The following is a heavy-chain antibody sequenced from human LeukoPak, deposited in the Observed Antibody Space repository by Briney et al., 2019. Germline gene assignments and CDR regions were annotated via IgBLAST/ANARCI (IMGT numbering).Heavy chain of an antibody. J-gene: IGHJ5*02. CDR1: GYTFTGYY. CDR2: INPNNGGT. V-gene: IGHV1-2*02. Sequence: GTSVKVSCKASGYTFTGYYMHWVRQAPGQGLEWMGWINPNNGGTNYAQKFQGRVTMTRDTSISTTYMVLSRLRSDDTAVYYCARAFVCSGGSCYSRYWFDPWGQGTLVTVSS. CDR3: ARAFVCSGGSCYSRYWFDP. D-gene: IGHD2-15*01.